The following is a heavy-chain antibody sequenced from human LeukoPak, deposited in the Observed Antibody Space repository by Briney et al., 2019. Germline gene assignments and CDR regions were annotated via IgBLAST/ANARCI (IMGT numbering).Heavy chain of an antibody. V-gene: IGHV3-23*01. Sequence: GGSLRLSCAASGFTFSNYVMSWVRQAPGKGPEWVSGINGGGGTTFYAESVKGRFTISRDNSKNTLYLQMNSLRVEDTAVYYCVKDGRRSPPCWGQGTRVTVSS. J-gene: IGHJ4*02. CDR3: VKDGRRSPPC. D-gene: IGHD2-15*01. CDR1: GFTFSNYV. CDR2: INGGGGTT.